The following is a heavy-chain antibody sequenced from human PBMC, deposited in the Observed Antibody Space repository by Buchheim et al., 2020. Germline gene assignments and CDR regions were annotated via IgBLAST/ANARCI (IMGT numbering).Heavy chain of an antibody. D-gene: IGHD2-2*01. V-gene: IGHV1-69*02. CDR3: ARGQSASWFSGSFGP. Sequence: QVQLVQSGAEVKKPGSSVKVSCKASGGTFSSYTISWVRQAPGQGLEWMGRIIPILGIANYAQKFQGRVTITADRSTSTVYMQLSSLRSEDTAVYFCARGQSASWFSGSFGPWGQGTL. CDR2: IIPILGIA. J-gene: IGHJ5*02. CDR1: GGTFSSYT.